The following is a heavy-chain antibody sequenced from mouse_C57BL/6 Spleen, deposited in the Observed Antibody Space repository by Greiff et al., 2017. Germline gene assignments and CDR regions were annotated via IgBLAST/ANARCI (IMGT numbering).Heavy chain of an antibody. CDR3: ARGGGSGY. CDR2: IDPSDSYT. Sequence: VQLQQPGAELVKPGASVKLSCKASGYTFTSYWMQWVKQRPGQGLEWIGEIDPSDSYTNYNQKFKGKATLTVDTSSSTAYMQLSSLTSEDSAVYYCARGGGSGYWGQGTTLTVSS. J-gene: IGHJ2*01. CDR1: GYTFTSYW. D-gene: IGHD3-2*02. V-gene: IGHV1-50*01.